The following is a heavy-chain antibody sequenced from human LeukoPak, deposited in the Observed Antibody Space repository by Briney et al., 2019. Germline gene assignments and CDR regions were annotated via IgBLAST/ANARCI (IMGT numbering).Heavy chain of an antibody. CDR3: ARGYGSGSYYKELDY. CDR2: INPSGGST. Sequence: ASVKVSCKASGYTFTSYHMHWVRQAPGQGLEWMGIINPSGGSTSYAQKFQGRVTMTRDMSTSTVYMELSSLRSEDTAVYYCARGYGSGSYYKELDYWGQGTLVTVSS. CDR1: GYTFTSYH. D-gene: IGHD3-10*01. V-gene: IGHV1-46*01. J-gene: IGHJ4*02.